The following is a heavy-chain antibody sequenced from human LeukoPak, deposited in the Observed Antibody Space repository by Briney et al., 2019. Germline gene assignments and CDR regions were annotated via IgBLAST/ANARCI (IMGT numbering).Heavy chain of an antibody. CDR1: GFTFSSYA. CDR2: ISGSGGST. Sequence: PGGSLRLSCAASGFTFSSYAMSWVRQAPGKGLEWVSAISGSGGSTYYADSVKGRFTISRDNSKNTLYLQMNSLRAEDTAVYYCANERGYDYVWGSYEDYFDYWGQGTLVTVSS. J-gene: IGHJ4*02. D-gene: IGHD3-16*01. V-gene: IGHV3-23*01. CDR3: ANERGYDYVWGSYEDYFDY.